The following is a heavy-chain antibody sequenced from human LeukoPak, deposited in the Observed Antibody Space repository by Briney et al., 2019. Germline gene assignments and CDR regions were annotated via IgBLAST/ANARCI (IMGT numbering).Heavy chain of an antibody. CDR1: GYTFTGYY. CDR3: ASRKKYGYYYGMDV. V-gene: IGHV1-2*02. CDR2: INPNSVGT. D-gene: IGHD1-14*01. J-gene: IGHJ6*02. Sequence: ASVKVSCKASGYTFTGYYMHWVRQAPGQGLEWMGWINPNSVGTNYAQNFQGRVTMTRDTSISTAYMEPSRVRSDDTAVYYCASRKKYGYYYGMDVWGQGTTVTVSS.